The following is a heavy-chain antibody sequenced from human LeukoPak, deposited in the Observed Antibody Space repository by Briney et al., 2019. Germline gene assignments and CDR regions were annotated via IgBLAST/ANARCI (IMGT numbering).Heavy chain of an antibody. J-gene: IGHJ4*02. CDR3: ARDLAVAGTMVEFDY. CDR2: INPNSGGT. Sequence: ASVKVSCKASGYTFTGYYMHWVRQAPGQGLKWMGWINPNSGGTNYAQKFQGRVTVTRDTSISAAYMELSRLRSDDTAVYYCARDLAVAGTMVEFDYWGQGTLVTVSS. CDR1: GYTFTGYY. D-gene: IGHD6-19*01. V-gene: IGHV1-2*02.